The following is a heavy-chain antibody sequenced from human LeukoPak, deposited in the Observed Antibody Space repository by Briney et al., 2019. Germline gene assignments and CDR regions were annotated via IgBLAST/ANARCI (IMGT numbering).Heavy chain of an antibody. D-gene: IGHD3-22*01. V-gene: IGHV3-9*01. CDR1: GFTFDDYA. Sequence: GRSLRLSCAASGFTFDDYAMHWVRQAPGKGLEWVSGISWNSCSIGYADSVKGRFTISRDNAKNSLYLQMNSLRAEDTALYYCAKSKYYYDSSGYYYYFDYWGQGTLVTASS. J-gene: IGHJ4*02. CDR3: AKSKYYYDSSGYYYYFDY. CDR2: ISWNSCSI.